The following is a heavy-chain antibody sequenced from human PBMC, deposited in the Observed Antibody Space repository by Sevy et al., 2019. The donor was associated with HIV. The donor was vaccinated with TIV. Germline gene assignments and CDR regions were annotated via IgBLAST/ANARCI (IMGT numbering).Heavy chain of an antibody. CDR3: ARGAGSSNWFDP. CDR1: GFTLSSYS. CDR2: ISSSSSYI. D-gene: IGHD1-26*01. Sequence: GGSLRLSCAASGFTLSSYSMNWVRQAPGKGLEWVSSISSSSSYIYYADSVKGRFTISRDNAKNSLYLQMNSLRAEDTAVYYCARGAGSSNWFDPWGQGTLVTVSS. V-gene: IGHV3-21*01. J-gene: IGHJ5*02.